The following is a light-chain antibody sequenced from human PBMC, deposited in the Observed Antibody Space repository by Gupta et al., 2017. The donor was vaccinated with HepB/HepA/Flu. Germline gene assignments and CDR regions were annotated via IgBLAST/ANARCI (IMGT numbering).Light chain of an antibody. V-gene: IGLV3-16*01. CDR3: LSADSSGTYV. J-gene: IGLJ1*01. CDR2: KDS. Sequence: SYVLTQPPSVSVSLGQMARITCSGEEFPTKYAYWYQQKPGQFPVLVIYKDSERPSGIPERSSGSSLGTKVTLTISGVQAEDETDYYCLSADSSGTYVFGTGTKVTVL. CDR1: EFPTKY.